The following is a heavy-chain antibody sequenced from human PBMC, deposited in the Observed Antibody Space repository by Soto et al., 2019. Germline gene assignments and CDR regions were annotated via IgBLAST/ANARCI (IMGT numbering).Heavy chain of an antibody. V-gene: IGHV1-3*01. CDR2: INAGNGNT. CDR3: ARVRCSGGSCYRGHYYYYMDV. CDR1: GYTFTSYA. J-gene: IGHJ6*03. Sequence: GASVKVSCKASGYTFTSYAMHWVRQAPGQRLEWMGWINAGNGNTKYSQKFQGRVTITRDTSASTAYMELSSLRSEDTAVYYCARVRCSGGSCYRGHYYYYMDVWGKGTTVTVS. D-gene: IGHD2-15*01.